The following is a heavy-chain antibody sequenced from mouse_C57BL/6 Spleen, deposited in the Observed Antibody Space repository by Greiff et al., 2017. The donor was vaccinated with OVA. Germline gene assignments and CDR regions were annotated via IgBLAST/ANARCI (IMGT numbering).Heavy chain of an antibody. D-gene: IGHD2-2*01. J-gene: IGHJ4*01. CDR2: IYPGDGDT. Sequence: VKLMESGAELVKPGASVKISCKASGYAFSSYWMNWVKQRPGKGLEWIGQIYPGDGDTNYNGKFKGKATLTADKSSSIAYMQLSSLTSEDSAVYFCAWYGYDRGYAMDYWGQGTSVTVSS. CDR3: AWYGYDRGYAMDY. CDR1: GYAFSSYW. V-gene: IGHV1-80*01.